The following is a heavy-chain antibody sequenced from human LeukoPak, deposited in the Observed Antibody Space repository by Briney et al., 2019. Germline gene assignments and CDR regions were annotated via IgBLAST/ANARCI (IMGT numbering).Heavy chain of an antibody. CDR1: GGTFSSYA. D-gene: IGHD3-22*01. CDR3: ARGLDYYDSSGYSS. Sequence: ASVKVSCKASGGTFSSYAISWVRQAPGQGLEWMGRIIPILGIANYAQKFQGRVTITADKSTSTAYMELSSLRSEDTAVYYCARGLDYYDSSGYSSWGQGTLATVSS. CDR2: IIPILGIA. V-gene: IGHV1-69*04. J-gene: IGHJ5*02.